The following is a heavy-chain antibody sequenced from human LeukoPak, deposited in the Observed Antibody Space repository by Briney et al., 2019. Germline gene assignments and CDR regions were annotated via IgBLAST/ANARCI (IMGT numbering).Heavy chain of an antibody. J-gene: IGHJ4*02. D-gene: IGHD3-10*01. Sequence: GGSLRLSCAASGLTISNYWMSWVRQAPGKGLEWVANIKQDGSEKYYGDSVKGRFTISRDDAKNSLYLQMNSLRAEDTAVYYCARGITMANWGQGTLVTVSS. CDR3: ARGITMAN. CDR2: IKQDGSEK. CDR1: GLTISNYW. V-gene: IGHV3-7*04.